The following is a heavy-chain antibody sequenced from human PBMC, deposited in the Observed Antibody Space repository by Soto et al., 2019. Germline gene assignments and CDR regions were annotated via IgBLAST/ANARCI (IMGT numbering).Heavy chain of an antibody. J-gene: IGHJ4*02. V-gene: IGHV4-59*01. D-gene: IGHD5-18*01. Sequence: SETLSLTSTVYGGSISRYYWRWIRQPPGNGLEWIGYIYYSGSTNYNPSLKSRVTISVDTSKNQFSLKLSSVTAADTAVYYCARYSYGYLSVYFDYWGRGTLVTVSS. CDR2: IYYSGST. CDR1: GGSISRYY. CDR3: ARYSYGYLSVYFDY.